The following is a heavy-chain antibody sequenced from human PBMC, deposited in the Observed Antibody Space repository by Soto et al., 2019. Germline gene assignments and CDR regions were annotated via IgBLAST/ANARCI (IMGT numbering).Heavy chain of an antibody. CDR2: IASNNHI. CDR3: VREAWFRSDLCMDV. J-gene: IGHJ6*02. D-gene: IGHD3-10*01. V-gene: IGHV3-21*01. CDR1: GFTFSSYW. Sequence: GGSLRLSCAASGFTFSSYWMHWVRQAPWKGLVWVSSIASNNHIYYADSVKGRFSISRENDKNSLYLQMNSLRAEDTAVYYCVREAWFRSDLCMDVWGQGTTVTVSS.